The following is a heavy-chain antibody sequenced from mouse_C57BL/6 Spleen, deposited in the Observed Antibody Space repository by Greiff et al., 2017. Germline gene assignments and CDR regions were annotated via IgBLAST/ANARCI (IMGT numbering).Heavy chain of an antibody. CDR3: ARFYYYGSSYWYFDV. J-gene: IGHJ1*03. CDR2: IYPGSGST. D-gene: IGHD1-1*01. CDR1: GYTFTSYW. Sequence: VQLQQPGAELVKPGASVKMSCKASGYTFTSYWITWVKQRPGQGLEWIGDIYPGSGSTNYNEKFKSKATLTVDPSSSTAYMQLSSLTSEDSAVYYCARFYYYGSSYWYFDVWGTGTTVTVSS. V-gene: IGHV1-55*01.